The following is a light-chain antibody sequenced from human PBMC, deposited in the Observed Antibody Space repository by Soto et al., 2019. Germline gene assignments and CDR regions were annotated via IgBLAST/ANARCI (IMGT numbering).Light chain of an antibody. Sequence: EVVLTQSPGTLSVSPGERATFTCRASQSIGSDLAWYQQRPGQAPRLLIDGASTRATGIPARFSRSGSGTEFNLTISSLQSEDFAVYYCQQYDDWPLTFGPGTKVDLK. V-gene: IGKV3-15*01. CDR3: QQYDDWPLT. CDR2: GAS. J-gene: IGKJ3*01. CDR1: QSIGSD.